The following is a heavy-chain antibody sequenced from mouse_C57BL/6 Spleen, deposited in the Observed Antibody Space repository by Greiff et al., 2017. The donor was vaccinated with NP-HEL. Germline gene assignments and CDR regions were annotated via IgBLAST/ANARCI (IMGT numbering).Heavy chain of an antibody. CDR3: ASAAYGNPFDY. J-gene: IGHJ2*01. V-gene: IGHV14-2*01. Sequence: EVQRVESGAELVKPGASVKLSCTASGFNIKDYYMHWVKQRTEQGLEWIGRIDPEDGENKYAPKFQGKATITADTASNTAYLQLSSLTSEDTAVYYCASAAYGNPFDYWGQGTTLTVSS. CDR1: GFNIKDYY. D-gene: IGHD2-1*01. CDR2: IDPEDGEN.